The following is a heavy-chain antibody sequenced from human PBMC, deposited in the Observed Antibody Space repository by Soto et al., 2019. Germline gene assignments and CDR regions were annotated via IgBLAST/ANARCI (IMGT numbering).Heavy chain of an antibody. CDR2: IYFAGTT. CDR1: GGSITPYY. D-gene: IGHD3-22*01. J-gene: IGHJ4*02. CDR3: ARLGGYFQALDS. Sequence: QVQLQESGPGLVKPSETLSLSCTVSGGSITPYYWSWIRQPPGKGLEWIGYIYFAGTTTYNPSLKRRVTISVDTSENQFSLKLTSVTAADTAVYYCARLGGYFQALDSWGQGTLVTVSS. V-gene: IGHV4-59*08.